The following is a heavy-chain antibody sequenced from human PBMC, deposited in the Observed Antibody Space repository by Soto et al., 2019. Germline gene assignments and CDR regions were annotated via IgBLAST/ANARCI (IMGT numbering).Heavy chain of an antibody. J-gene: IGHJ1*01. CDR3: AKGLCSLTSCPYYLV. CDR1: GFIFSNYA. CDR2: ISGSGGSS. V-gene: IGHV3-23*01. Sequence: GGSLRLSCAASGFIFSNYAMSWIRQAPGKGKEWVSLISGSGGSSFYADSVKGRFTISRDNSKNTLFLQMNSLRAEDTAVYFCAKGLCSLTSCPYYLVWGQGTLVTVSS. D-gene: IGHD2-2*01.